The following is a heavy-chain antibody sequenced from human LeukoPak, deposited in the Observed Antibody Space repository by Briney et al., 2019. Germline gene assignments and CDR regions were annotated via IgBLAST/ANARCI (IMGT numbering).Heavy chain of an antibody. V-gene: IGHV3-13*04. CDR2: IDTAGDT. J-gene: IGHJ3*02. CDR1: GFSFRSYD. Sequence: PGGSLRLSCAASGFSFRSYDMHWVRQATGKGLEWVSAIDTAGDTYYPDSVKGRFTISRENAKNSLYLQMNSLRVGDTAVYYCARAGGSGWYGFDIWDQGTMVIVSS. CDR3: ARAGGSGWYGFDI. D-gene: IGHD6-19*01.